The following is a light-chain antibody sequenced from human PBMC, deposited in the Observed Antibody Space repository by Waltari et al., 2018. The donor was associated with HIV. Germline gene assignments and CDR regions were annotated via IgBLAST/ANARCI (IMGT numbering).Light chain of an antibody. CDR2: EVT. Sequence: QSALTQPASVSGSPGQSITISCTGTSSNVGSDDLCSWYQQHPGEAPKLIIYEVTKRPSGVSNRFSGSKSGNTASLTISGLQAEDEADYYCCSCPRSGIRYVFGTGTKVTVL. CDR3: CSCPRSGIRYV. V-gene: IGLV2-23*02. J-gene: IGLJ1*01. CDR1: SSNVGSDDL.